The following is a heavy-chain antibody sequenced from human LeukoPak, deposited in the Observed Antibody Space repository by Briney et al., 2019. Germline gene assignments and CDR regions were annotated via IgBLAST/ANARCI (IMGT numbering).Heavy chain of an antibody. CDR1: GFTFSSYA. J-gene: IGHJ4*02. V-gene: IGHV3-23*01. D-gene: IGHD6-13*01. CDR3: ASLGGAAAGNLIGY. Sequence: GGSLRLSCAASGFTFSSYAMSWVRQAPGKGLEWVSAISGSGGSTYYADSVKGRFTISRDNSKNTLYLQMNSLRAEDTAVYYCASLGGAAAGNLIGYWGQGTLVTVSS. CDR2: ISGSGGST.